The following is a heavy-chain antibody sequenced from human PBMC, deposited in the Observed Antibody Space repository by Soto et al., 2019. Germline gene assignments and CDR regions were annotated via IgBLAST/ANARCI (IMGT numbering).Heavy chain of an antibody. CDR3: ARGDLYSSSPNFDY. V-gene: IGHV4-39*01. CDR1: GGSISSSSYY. Sequence: SETLSLTCTVSGGSISSSSYYWGWIRQPPGKGLEWIGSIYYSGSTYYNPSLKSRVTISVDTSKNQFSLKLSSVTAADTVVYYCARGDLYSSSPNFDYWGQGTLVTVSS. D-gene: IGHD6-6*01. J-gene: IGHJ4*02. CDR2: IYYSGST.